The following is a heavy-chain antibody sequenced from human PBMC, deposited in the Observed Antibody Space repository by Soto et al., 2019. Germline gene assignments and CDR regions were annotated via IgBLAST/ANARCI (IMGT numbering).Heavy chain of an antibody. V-gene: IGHV4-39*07. D-gene: IGHD3-10*01. CDR3: AKDRGPFGMDV. J-gene: IGHJ6*02. CDR1: GGFVSSSSYS. CDR2: INYRGSS. Sequence: PSETLSLTCSVSGGFVSSSSYSWGWIRQSPGKGLEWIGEINYRGSSYYNPSLESRISMAVDTSKNQFSLKLRSVTAADTAVYIFAKDRGPFGMDVLGQGDTVTVSS.